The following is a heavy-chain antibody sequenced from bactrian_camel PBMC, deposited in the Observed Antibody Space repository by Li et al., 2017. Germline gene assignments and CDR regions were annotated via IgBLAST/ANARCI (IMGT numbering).Heavy chain of an antibody. Sequence: HVQLVESGGGSAQAGGSLRLSCEVSENIFTTYYLGWFRQVVGKDREGVAGLARDGRTWYADFVKGRFTITHDNTKNTHFLEMSNLQPEDTAMYYCAAGSRITWPRTICLYAQYNYWGQGTQVTVS. CDR3: AAGSRITWPRTICLYAQYNY. J-gene: IGHJ4*01. CDR2: LARDGRT. D-gene: IGHD1*01. CDR1: ENIFTTYY. V-gene: IGHV3S53*01.